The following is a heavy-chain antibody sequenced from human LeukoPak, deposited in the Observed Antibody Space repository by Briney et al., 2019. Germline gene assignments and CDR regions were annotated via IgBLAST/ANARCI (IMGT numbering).Heavy chain of an antibody. Sequence: PSETLSLTCTVSGGSISSSGYYWGWIRQPPGKGLEWIGSIYYSGNTYYNPSLKSRVTISRDNSKNTLYLRMNSLRAEDTAVYYCAKGRRGYYFGPQLDYWGQGTLVTVSS. D-gene: IGHD3-3*01. CDR1: GGSISSSGYY. CDR2: IYYSGNT. J-gene: IGHJ4*02. CDR3: AKGRRGYYFGPQLDY. V-gene: IGHV4-39*07.